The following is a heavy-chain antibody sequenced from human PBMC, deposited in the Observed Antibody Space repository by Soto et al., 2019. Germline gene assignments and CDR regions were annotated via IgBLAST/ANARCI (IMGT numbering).Heavy chain of an antibody. Sequence: RLSETLSLTCTVSGGSISSYYWSWIRQPPGKGLEWIGYIYYNGSTNYNPSLKSRVTISVDTSKNQFSLKLSSVTAADTAVYYCARQGYSGKYDFWSGYYDYWGQGTLVTVSS. D-gene: IGHD3-3*01. CDR1: GGSISSYY. CDR2: IYYNGST. J-gene: IGHJ4*02. CDR3: ARQGYSGKYDFWSGYYDY. V-gene: IGHV4-59*08.